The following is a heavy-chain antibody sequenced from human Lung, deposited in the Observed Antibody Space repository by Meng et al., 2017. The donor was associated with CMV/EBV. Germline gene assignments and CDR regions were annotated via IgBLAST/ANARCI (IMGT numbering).Heavy chain of an antibody. V-gene: IGHV3-21*01. CDR3: AGFGVAITNGLDV. Sequence: GESLKISCAASGFTFSAYSMNWVRQAPGKGLEWVSSISTTSTYIYYADSMKGRFTISSENAKNLLFLQMNSLSVEDTAVYYCAGFGVAITNGLDVWGQGTTVTVSS. CDR2: ISTTSTYI. J-gene: IGHJ6*02. CDR1: GFTFSAYS. D-gene: IGHD3-3*01.